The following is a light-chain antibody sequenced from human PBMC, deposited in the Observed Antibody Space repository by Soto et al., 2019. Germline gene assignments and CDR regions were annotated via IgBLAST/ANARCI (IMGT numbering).Light chain of an antibody. V-gene: IGKV1-5*03. CDR3: QHYNSYSEA. Sequence: DIQMTQSPSTLSGSVGDRVTITCRASQTISSWLAWYQQKPGKAPKLLIYKASTLKSGVPSRFSGSGSGTEFHLHISRLPPDDFATYYCQHYNSYSEAFGQGTKVELK. CDR1: QTISSW. J-gene: IGKJ1*01. CDR2: KAS.